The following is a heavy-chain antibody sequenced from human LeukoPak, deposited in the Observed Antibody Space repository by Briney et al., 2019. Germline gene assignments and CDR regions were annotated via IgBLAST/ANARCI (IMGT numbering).Heavy chain of an antibody. J-gene: IGHJ4*02. CDR2: ISAYNGNT. V-gene: IGHV1-18*01. Sequence: ASVKVSCKASGYTFTSYGISWVRQAPGQGLEWMGWISAYNGNTNYAQKLQGRVTMATDTSTSTAYMELRSLRSDDTAAYYCARGRKYYYDSSGQIDYWGQGTLVTVSS. D-gene: IGHD3-22*01. CDR1: GYTFTSYG. CDR3: ARGRKYYYDSSGQIDY.